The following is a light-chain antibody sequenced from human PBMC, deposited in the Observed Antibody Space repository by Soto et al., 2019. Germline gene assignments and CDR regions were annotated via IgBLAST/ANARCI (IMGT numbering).Light chain of an antibody. CDR3: QQYDNWPWT. CDR1: QSVSSTY. J-gene: IGKJ1*01. Sequence: EIVLTQSPGTLSLSPGERVTLSCRASQSVSSTYLAWYQHKPGQAPRLLIYGASRRATGFPARFSGSGSGTDFTLTISSLQSEDFAVYYCQQYDNWPWTFGQGTKVDIK. V-gene: IGKV3-20*01. CDR2: GAS.